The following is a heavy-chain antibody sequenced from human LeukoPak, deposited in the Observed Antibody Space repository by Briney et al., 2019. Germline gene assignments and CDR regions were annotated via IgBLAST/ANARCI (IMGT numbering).Heavy chain of an antibody. Sequence: SETLSLTWTVAGGSISSYYWSWIRQPPGKGLEWIGYIYYSGSTNYNPSLKSRVTISVDTSKNQFSLKLSSVTAADTAVYYCARGSLTTVTLFDYWGQGTLVTVSS. V-gene: IGHV4-59*01. D-gene: IGHD4-4*01. J-gene: IGHJ4*02. CDR3: ARGSLTTVTLFDY. CDR2: IYYSGST. CDR1: GGSISSYY.